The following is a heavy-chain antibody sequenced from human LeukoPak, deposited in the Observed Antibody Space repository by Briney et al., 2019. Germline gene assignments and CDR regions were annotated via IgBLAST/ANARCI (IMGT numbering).Heavy chain of an antibody. CDR2: ISGSGGST. CDR1: GFTFSSYA. D-gene: IGHD2-2*01. Sequence: PGGSLRLSCAASGFTFSSYAMSWVRQAPGKGPEWVSAISGSGGSTYYADSVKGRFTISRDNSKNTLYLQMNSLRAEDTAVYYCAKDKGYCSSTSCPGAFDIWGQGTMVTVSS. V-gene: IGHV3-23*01. CDR3: AKDKGYCSSTSCPGAFDI. J-gene: IGHJ3*02.